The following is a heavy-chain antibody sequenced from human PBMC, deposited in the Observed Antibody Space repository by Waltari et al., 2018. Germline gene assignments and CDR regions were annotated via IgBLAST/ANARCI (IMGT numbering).Heavy chain of an antibody. Sequence: QVQLVESGGGVVQPGGSLRLSCAASGFPFSSYGMHWVRQAPGKGLEWVAFIRYDGNNKYYADSVKGRFTISRDNSKNTLYLQMNSLRAEDTAVYYCAKDRGDSSGYPKYYFDYWGQGTLVTVSS. CDR3: AKDRGDSSGYPKYYFDY. J-gene: IGHJ4*02. V-gene: IGHV3-30*02. CDR2: IRYDGNNK. CDR1: GFPFSSYG. D-gene: IGHD3-22*01.